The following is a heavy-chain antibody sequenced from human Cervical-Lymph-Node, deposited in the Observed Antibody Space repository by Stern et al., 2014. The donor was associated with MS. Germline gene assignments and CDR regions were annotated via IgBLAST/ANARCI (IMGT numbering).Heavy chain of an antibody. Sequence: VQLLQSGAEVKKPGSSVKVSCKTSGGSFSTINISWVRQAPGHRLEWLGGISPLFGTANYAQKVQGRVTITADESTSTVNMEMSGLRSQDTAVYYCVRDQAGIAASWGQGTLVTVSS. V-gene: IGHV1-69*01. CDR1: GGSFSTIN. D-gene: IGHD6-13*01. J-gene: IGHJ4*02. CDR3: VRDQAGIAAS. CDR2: ISPLFGTA.